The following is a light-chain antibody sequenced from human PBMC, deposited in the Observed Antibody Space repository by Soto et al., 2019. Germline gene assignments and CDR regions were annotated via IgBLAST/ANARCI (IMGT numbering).Light chain of an antibody. V-gene: IGKV3-20*01. CDR2: SAS. CDR3: QQYAGSPRT. J-gene: IGKJ1*01. CDR1: QNLGTLY. Sequence: EILLTQSPGTLSLSRGERGTLSCRASQNLGTLYLAWFQQKSGQAPRLLIYSASRRATGIPDRFTGSGSGTDFTLTINRVEPEDFAVYFCQQYAGSPRTFGQGTKVDIK.